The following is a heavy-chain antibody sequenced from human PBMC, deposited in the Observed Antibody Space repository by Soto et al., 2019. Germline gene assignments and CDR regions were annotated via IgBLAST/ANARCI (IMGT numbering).Heavy chain of an antibody. CDR1: GFTFGDYW. Sequence: PGGSLRLSCAAAGFTFGDYWMTWVRQAPGKGLEWVANLKRDGRERYYVDSVKGRFSVSRDNAKNSLYLQMNNLRPEDTAVYYCARAVSEILGRVVRRLDSWDKGTLIIVSS. D-gene: IGHD3-10*01. J-gene: IGHJ4*02. CDR2: LKRDGRER. V-gene: IGHV3-7*03. CDR3: ARAVSEILGRVVRRLDS.